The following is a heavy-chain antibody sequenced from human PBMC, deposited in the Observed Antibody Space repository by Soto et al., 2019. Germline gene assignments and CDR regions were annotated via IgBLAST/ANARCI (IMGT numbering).Heavy chain of an antibody. V-gene: IGHV1-2*02. J-gene: IGHJ6*02. D-gene: IGHD3-3*01. CDR1: GYTFTGYY. Sequence: QVQLVQSGTEVKKPGALVKVSCKASGYTFTGYYIHWVRQAPGQRLEWMGYINPNSGGPNYAQKFQGRVTMTRDTSISTAYMELSRLRSDDTAVYFCARDYWSGDRYYYGMDVWGQGTTVTVSS. CDR3: ARDYWSGDRYYYGMDV. CDR2: INPNSGGP.